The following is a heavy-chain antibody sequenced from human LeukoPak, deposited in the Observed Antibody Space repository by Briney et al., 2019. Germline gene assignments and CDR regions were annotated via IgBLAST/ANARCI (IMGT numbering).Heavy chain of an antibody. D-gene: IGHD1-1*01. Sequence: PGGSLRLSCAASGFTFSSYAMNWVRQAPGKGLEWVSAISGDDGNTYYADSVKGRFTISRDNSKNTLFLQMNSLRAEDTAIYYCAKHWGFYSNNWPLDCWGQGTLVTVSS. CDR1: GFTFSSYA. V-gene: IGHV3-23*01. J-gene: IGHJ4*02. CDR2: ISGDDGNT. CDR3: AKHWGFYSNNWPLDC.